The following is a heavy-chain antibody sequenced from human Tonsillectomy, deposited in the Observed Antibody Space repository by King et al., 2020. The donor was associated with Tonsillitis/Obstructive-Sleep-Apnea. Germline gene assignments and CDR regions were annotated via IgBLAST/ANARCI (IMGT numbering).Heavy chain of an antibody. V-gene: IGHV4-34*01. CDR1: GGSFSGYY. CDR3: AGEIPTDAFDV. D-gene: IGHD2-21*01. J-gene: IGHJ3*01. Sequence: HVQLQQWGAGLLKPSETLSLICAVNGGSFSGYYWSWIRQPPGKGLECIGEIDHSGSTNYNPSLKSRVTISADTSKTQFSLNLSSVTAADTAVYCCAGEIPTDAFDVWGQGTMVTVSS. CDR2: IDHSGST.